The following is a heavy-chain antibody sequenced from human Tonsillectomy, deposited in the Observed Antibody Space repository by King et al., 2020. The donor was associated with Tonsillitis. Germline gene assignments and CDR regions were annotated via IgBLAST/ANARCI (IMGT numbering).Heavy chain of an antibody. CDR1: GFTFSSYG. V-gene: IGHV3-30*02. CDR2: IRYDGSNK. D-gene: IGHD1-26*01. J-gene: IGHJ4*02. Sequence: VQLVESGGGVVQPGGSLRLSCAASGFTFSSYGMHWVRQAPGKGLEWVAFIRYDGSNKYYADSVKGRFTISRDNSKNTLYLQMNSLRAEDTAVYYCAKDPTPNSGSYLFDYWGQGTLVTVSS. CDR3: AKDPTPNSGSYLFDY.